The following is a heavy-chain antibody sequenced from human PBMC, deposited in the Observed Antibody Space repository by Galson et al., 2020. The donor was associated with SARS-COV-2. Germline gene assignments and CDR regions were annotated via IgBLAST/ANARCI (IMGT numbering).Heavy chain of an antibody. D-gene: IGHD3-22*01. CDR2: IGGSGGST. CDR3: AKDYYDSSGRGFYYYGMDV. CDR1: GFTFSSYA. V-gene: IGHV3-23*01. J-gene: IGHJ6*02. Sequence: GESLKISCAASGFTFSSYAMSWVRQAPGKGLEGGSAIGGSGGSTYYADSVKGRFTISRDNSKNTLYLQMNSLRAEDTAVYYCAKDYYDSSGRGFYYYGMDVWGQGTTVTVSS.